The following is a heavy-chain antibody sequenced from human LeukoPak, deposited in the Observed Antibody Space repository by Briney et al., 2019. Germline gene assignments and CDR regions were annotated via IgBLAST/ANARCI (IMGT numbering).Heavy chain of an antibody. CDR3: VRLHCSSSSCSHGGYYYYGMDV. Sequence: SETLSLTCTVSGDSISRSTYYWDWIRQPPGKGLEWIGSIYFSGSTYYNPSLKSRVTISVDTSKNQFSLRLSSVTAADTALYYCVRLHCSSSSCSHGGYYYYGMDVWGQGTTVTVSS. V-gene: IGHV4-39*01. CDR1: GDSISRSTYY. CDR2: IYFSGST. D-gene: IGHD2-2*01. J-gene: IGHJ6*02.